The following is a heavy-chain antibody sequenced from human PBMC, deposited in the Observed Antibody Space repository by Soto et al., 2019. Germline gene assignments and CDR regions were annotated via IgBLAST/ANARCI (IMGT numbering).Heavy chain of an antibody. J-gene: IGHJ3*01. CDR1: GLTVSGKKY. V-gene: IGHV3-53*01. CDR2: FYDLDGT. D-gene: IGHD4-4*01. Sequence: PGGSLRLSCAMSGLTVSGKKYVAWVRQAPGKGLEWVSGFYDLDGTYYADSLKGRFTTSGDSSRTIVYLQMNGLRPEDTAVYYCATWHLQEHAYDVWGQGTTVTVSS. CDR3: ATWHLQEHAYDV.